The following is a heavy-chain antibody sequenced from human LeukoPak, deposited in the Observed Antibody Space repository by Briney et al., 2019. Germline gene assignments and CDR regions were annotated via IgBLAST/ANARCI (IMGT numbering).Heavy chain of an antibody. Sequence: GGSLRLSCAAPGFTFSTYSMNWVRQAPGKGLEWVSSISSSSSYIYYADSVKGRFTISRDNAKNSLYLQMNSLRAEDTAVYYCARRGLAVAGPFDYWGQGTLVTVSS. CDR1: GFTFSTYS. D-gene: IGHD6-19*01. V-gene: IGHV3-21*01. J-gene: IGHJ4*02. CDR3: ARRGLAVAGPFDY. CDR2: ISSSSSYI.